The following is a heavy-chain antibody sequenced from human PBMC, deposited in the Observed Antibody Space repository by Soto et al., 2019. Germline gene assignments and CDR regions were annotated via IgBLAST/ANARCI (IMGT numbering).Heavy chain of an antibody. Sequence: SETLSLTCAVYSGSLSVYYWNWIRQSPGKGLEWIGEINHAGSTNYNPSLKSRVTISVDTSKNQFSLKLSSVTAADTAVYFCARDSTRRGACDIWGQGTMVTVSS. V-gene: IGHV4-34*01. CDR2: INHAGST. CDR3: ARDSTRRGACDI. D-gene: IGHD4-4*01. CDR1: SGSLSVYY. J-gene: IGHJ3*02.